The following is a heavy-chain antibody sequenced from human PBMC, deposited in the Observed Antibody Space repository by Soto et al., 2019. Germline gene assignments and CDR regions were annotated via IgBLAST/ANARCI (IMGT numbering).Heavy chain of an antibody. J-gene: IGHJ4*02. CDR3: TRDRGTGWYYFDY. CDR1: GFTVSSNY. V-gene: IGHV3-53*01. D-gene: IGHD6-19*01. CDR2: IYSAGNT. Sequence: PGGSLILSCAASGFTVSSNYMSWVRQAPGKGLEWVSVIYSAGNTYYADSVRGRFTVSRDNSKNTLYLQMNSLRAEDTAVYYCTRDRGTGWYYFDYWGQGTPVTVS.